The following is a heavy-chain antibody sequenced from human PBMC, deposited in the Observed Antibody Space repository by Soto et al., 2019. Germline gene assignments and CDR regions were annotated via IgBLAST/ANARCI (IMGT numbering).Heavy chain of an antibody. CDR3: AIGLQGGYYYYYGMDA. Sequence: SVKVSCKASVCPFTSYAMHWVRQAPGQSLEWMGWINAGNGNTKYSQKFQGRVTITRNTSASTAYMELSSLRSEDTAVYYCAIGLQGGYYYYYGMDAWGQGTTVTVSS. D-gene: IGHD4-4*01. J-gene: IGHJ6*02. V-gene: IGHV1-3*01. CDR1: VCPFTSYA. CDR2: INAGNGNT.